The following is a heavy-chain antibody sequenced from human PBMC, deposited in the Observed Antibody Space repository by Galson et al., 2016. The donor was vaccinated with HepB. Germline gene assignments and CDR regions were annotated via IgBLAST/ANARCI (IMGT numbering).Heavy chain of an antibody. D-gene: IGHD6-6*01. Sequence: SVKVSCKASGYTFAGYYMHWVRQAPGQGLEWMGWINPNSGGTKYAQKFQGWVTMTRDTSISTVYMEVSSLKSDDTATYYCAREAPTHSPSYYYGLDVWGQGTTVTVSS. J-gene: IGHJ6*02. CDR1: GYTFAGYY. CDR2: INPNSGGT. V-gene: IGHV1-2*04. CDR3: AREAPTHSPSYYYGLDV.